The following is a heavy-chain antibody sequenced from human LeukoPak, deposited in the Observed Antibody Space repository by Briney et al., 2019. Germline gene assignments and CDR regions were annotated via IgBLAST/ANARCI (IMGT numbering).Heavy chain of an antibody. J-gene: IGHJ6*03. V-gene: IGHV3-30*02. D-gene: IGHD2-15*01. Sequence: GGSLRLSCAASGFSFSGYGMHWVRQAPGKGLEWVAFIRYDGSNEYYADPVKGRFTISRDKSKNTLSLQMNGLRVEDTAVYYCAKVMPPGRIRFYSYYMDVWGKGTTVSVS. CDR3: AKVMPPGRIRFYSYYMDV. CDR2: IRYDGSNE. CDR1: GFSFSGYG.